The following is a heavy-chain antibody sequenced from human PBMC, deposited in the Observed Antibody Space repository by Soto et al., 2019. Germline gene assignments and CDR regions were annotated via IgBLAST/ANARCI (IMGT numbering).Heavy chain of an antibody. Sequence: SESLSITSASSGGPISSGGYSWSWIRQPPGKGLEWIGYIYHSGSTYYNPSLKSRVTISVDRSKNQFSLKLSSVTAADTAVYYCARVPDRWGQG. CDR1: GGPISSGGYS. D-gene: IGHD2-2*01. CDR2: IYHSGST. V-gene: IGHV4-30-2*01. CDR3: ARVPDR. J-gene: IGHJ5*02.